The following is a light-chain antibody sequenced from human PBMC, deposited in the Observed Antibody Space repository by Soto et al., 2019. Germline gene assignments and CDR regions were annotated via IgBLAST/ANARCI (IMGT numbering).Light chain of an antibody. CDR1: SSNIGAGYD. CDR3: QSYDSSLSGAYV. CDR2: GNS. J-gene: IGLJ1*01. Sequence: HSVLTQAPSGSGAPGQRVTISCTRSSSNIGAGYDVHWYQQLPGTAPKLLIYGNSNRPSGVPDRFSGSKSGTSASLAITGLQAEDEADYYCQSYDSSLSGAYVFGTGTKVTVL. V-gene: IGLV1-40*01.